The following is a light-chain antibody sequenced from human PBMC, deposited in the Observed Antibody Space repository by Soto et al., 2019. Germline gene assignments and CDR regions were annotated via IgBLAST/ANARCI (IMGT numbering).Light chain of an antibody. V-gene: IGKV1-5*01. CDR1: ESGSGW. Sequence: DSHMTLKHSTLAAYVGDTVTVTCLASESGSGWLDWYQQKPGEAPKLLVDDGSASPLGVTSRFSGSGSGTKLTLSSASLQPGDVATCYWQQYETFSGTFGPGTKVDI. J-gene: IGKJ1*01. CDR3: QQYETFSGT. CDR2: DGS.